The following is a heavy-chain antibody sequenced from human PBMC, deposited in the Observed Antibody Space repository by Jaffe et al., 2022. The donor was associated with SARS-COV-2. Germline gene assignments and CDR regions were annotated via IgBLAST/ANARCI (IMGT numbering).Heavy chain of an antibody. Sequence: QVQLQESDPGLVQPLETLSLTCTVSGFSITSGYYWGWIRQPPGKRLEWIGSIFRNGNTYYNPSLRSRVAISVDTSNNQFSLMLNSVTAADTAVYYCAREGTSVIGSWRDAFDIWGQGTMVPVSS. CDR1: GFSITSGYY. CDR2: IFRNGNT. J-gene: IGHJ3*02. V-gene: IGHV4-38-2*02. CDR3: AREGTSVIGSWRDAFDI. D-gene: IGHD6-13*01.